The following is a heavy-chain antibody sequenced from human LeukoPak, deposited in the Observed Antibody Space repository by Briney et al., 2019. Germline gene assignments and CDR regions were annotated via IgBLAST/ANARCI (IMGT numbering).Heavy chain of an antibody. J-gene: IGHJ4*02. V-gene: IGHV1-2*02. CDR2: INPNSGGT. D-gene: IGHD6-19*01. CDR1: GYTFTGYY. Sequence: ASVKVSCKASGYTFTGYYMHWVRQAPGQGLEWMGWINPNSGGTNYAQKFQGRVTMTRDTSISTAYMELSRLRSDDTAVYYCARVIAVSGGEDGYWGQGTLVTVSS. CDR3: ARVIAVSGGEDGY.